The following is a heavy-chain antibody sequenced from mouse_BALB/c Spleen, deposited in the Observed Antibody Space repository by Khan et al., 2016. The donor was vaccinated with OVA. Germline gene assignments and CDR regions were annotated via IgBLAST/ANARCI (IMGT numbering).Heavy chain of an antibody. CDR2: INPSTGYT. D-gene: IGHD2-12*01. CDR3: ANHGISSGWLTY. V-gene: IGHV1-7*01. Sequence: QIQLVQSGAELAKPGASVKMSCKASGYTFTSYWMHWVKQRPGQGLEWIGYINPSTGYTEYNQRVKDKATLTADKASSTAYMQLNSLTSEESAIYYCANHGISSGWLTYWGQGTLVTVSA. J-gene: IGHJ3*01. CDR1: GYTFTSYW.